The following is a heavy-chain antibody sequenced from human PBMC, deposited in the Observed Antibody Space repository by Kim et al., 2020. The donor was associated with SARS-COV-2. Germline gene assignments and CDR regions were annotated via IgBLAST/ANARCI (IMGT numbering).Heavy chain of an antibody. V-gene: IGHV4-39*01. CDR3: ARHKGKWLKYYYYYYGMDV. CDR1: GGSISSSSYY. J-gene: IGHJ6*02. CDR2: IYYSGST. Sequence: SETLSLTCTVSGGSISSSSYYWGWIRQPPGKGLEWIGSIYYSGSTYYNPSLKSRVTISVDTSKNQFSLKLSSVTAADTAVYYCARHKGKWLKYYYYYYGMDVWGQGTTVTVSS. D-gene: IGHD6-19*01.